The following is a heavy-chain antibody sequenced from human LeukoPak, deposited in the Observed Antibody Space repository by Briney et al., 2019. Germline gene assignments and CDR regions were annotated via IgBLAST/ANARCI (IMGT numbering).Heavy chain of an antibody. CDR3: ARGARWAYYFDY. Sequence: GGSLRLSCAASGFTFSSYGMTWVRQAPGKGLEWVSYISSSSSTIYYADSVKGRFTISRDNANNSLFLQMNNLRGEDSAIYYCARGARWAYYFDYWGQGSLVTVSS. CDR1: GFTFSSYG. CDR2: ISSSSSTI. D-gene: IGHD4-23*01. V-gene: IGHV3-48*04. J-gene: IGHJ4*02.